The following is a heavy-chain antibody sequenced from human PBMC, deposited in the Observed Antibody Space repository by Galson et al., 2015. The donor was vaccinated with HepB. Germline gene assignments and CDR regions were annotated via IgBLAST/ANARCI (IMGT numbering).Heavy chain of an antibody. V-gene: IGHV3-66*02. D-gene: IGHD2-21*01. CDR1: GFTVSSNY. Sequence: SLRLSCAASGFTVSSNYMSWVRQAPGKGLEWVSVIYSGGSTYYADPVKGRFTISRDNSKNTLYLQMNSLRAEDTAVYYCARSLKRIPHDAFDIWGQGTMVTVSS. CDR3: ARSLKRIPHDAFDI. CDR2: IYSGGST. J-gene: IGHJ3*02.